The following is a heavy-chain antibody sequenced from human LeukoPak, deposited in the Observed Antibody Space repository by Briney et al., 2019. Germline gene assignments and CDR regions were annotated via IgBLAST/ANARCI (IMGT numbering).Heavy chain of an antibody. CDR3: ARQRNRYSSSLRIDY. J-gene: IGHJ4*02. Sequence: GESLQISCKGSGYSFTSYWIGWVRQLPGKGLEWMGIIYPGDSDTRYSPSFQGQVTISADKSISTAYLQWSSLKASDTAMYYCARQRNRYSSSLRIDYWGQGTLVTVSS. V-gene: IGHV5-51*01. CDR2: IYPGDSDT. D-gene: IGHD6-13*01. CDR1: GYSFTSYW.